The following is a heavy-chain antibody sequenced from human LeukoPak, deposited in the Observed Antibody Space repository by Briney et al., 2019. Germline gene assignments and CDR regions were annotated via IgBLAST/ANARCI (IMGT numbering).Heavy chain of an antibody. CDR1: RYSIISYW. J-gene: IGHJ3*02. CDR3: ARRGYYYGSGSYYIDAFDI. CDR2: IYPGDSDT. V-gene: IGHV5-51*01. Sequence: GESLKISCKGSRYSIISYWIGWVRQMPGKGLEWMGIIYPGDSDTRYSPSFQGQVTMLADKSITTAYLQWSSLKASDTAMYYCARRGYYYGSGSYYIDAFDIWGQGTMVTVSS. D-gene: IGHD3-10*01.